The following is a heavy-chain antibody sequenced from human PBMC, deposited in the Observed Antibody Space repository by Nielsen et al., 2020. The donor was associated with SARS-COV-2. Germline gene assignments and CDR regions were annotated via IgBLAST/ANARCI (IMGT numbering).Heavy chain of an antibody. CDR2: ISSSGSTI. Sequence: GESLKISCAASGFTFSSYEMNWVRQAPGKGLEWVSYISSSGSTIYYADSVKGRFTISRDNAKNSLYLQMNSLRAEDTAVYYCARGPPGDFWSGYYYYYYGMDVWGQGTTVTVSS. J-gene: IGHJ6*02. D-gene: IGHD3-3*01. V-gene: IGHV3-48*03. CDR3: ARGPPGDFWSGYYYYYYGMDV. CDR1: GFTFSSYE.